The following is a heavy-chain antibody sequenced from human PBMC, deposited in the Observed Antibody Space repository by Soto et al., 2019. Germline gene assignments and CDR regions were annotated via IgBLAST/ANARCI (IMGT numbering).Heavy chain of an antibody. CDR2: IYPGDSDT. Sequence: ESLTINCTCSGHSFTRYWIGWVRQMPGKGLEWMGIIYPGDSDTRYSPSFQGQVTISADKSISTAYLQWSSLKASDTAMYYCARRGDGYNFAWFEPWGQGTLVSVSS. CDR3: ARRGDGYNFAWFEP. V-gene: IGHV5-51*01. D-gene: IGHD5-12*01. J-gene: IGHJ5*02. CDR1: GHSFTRYW.